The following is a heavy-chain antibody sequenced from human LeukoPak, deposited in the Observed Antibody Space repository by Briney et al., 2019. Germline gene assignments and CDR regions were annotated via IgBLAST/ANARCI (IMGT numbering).Heavy chain of an antibody. J-gene: IGHJ5*02. V-gene: IGHV1-2*06. D-gene: IGHD2-2*01. CDR3: ARDGCSSTSCLSP. CDR2: INPNSGGT. Sequence: GASVKVSCKASGYTFTGYYMHWVRQAPGQGLEWMGRINPNSGGTNYAQKFQGRVTMTRDTSISTAYMELSRLRSDDTAVYYCARDGCSSTSCLSPWGQGTLVTVSS. CDR1: GYTFTGYY.